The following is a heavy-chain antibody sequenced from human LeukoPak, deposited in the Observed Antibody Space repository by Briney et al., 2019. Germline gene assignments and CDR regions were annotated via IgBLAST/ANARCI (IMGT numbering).Heavy chain of an antibody. V-gene: IGHV1-69*05. D-gene: IGHD3-3*01. Sequence: SVKVSCKASGGTFSSYAISWVRQAPGQGIEWMGRIIPIFGTANYAQKFQGRVTITTHESTSTAYMELSSLRSEDTAVYYCARSYSDFWSGNVRYLLGYWGQGTLVTVSS. CDR2: IIPIFGTA. CDR1: GGTFSSYA. CDR3: ARSYSDFWSGNVRYLLGY. J-gene: IGHJ4*02.